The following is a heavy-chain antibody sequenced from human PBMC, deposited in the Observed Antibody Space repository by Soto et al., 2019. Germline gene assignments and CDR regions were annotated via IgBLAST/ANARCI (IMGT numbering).Heavy chain of an antibody. V-gene: IGHV3-30-3*01. CDR3: ARGPMVRGVPDY. Sequence: GSLRLSCAASGFSFSSYAMHWVRQAPGKGLEWVADISYDGSSKYYADSVKGRFSISRDNSKNTLYLQMNSLRAEDTAVYYCARGPMVRGVPDYWGQGTLVTVSS. CDR2: ISYDGSSK. CDR1: GFSFSSYA. D-gene: IGHD3-10*01. J-gene: IGHJ4*02.